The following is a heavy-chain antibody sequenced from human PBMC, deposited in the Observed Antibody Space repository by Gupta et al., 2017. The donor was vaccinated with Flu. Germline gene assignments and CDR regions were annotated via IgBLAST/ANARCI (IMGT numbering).Heavy chain of an antibody. D-gene: IGHD3-22*01. Sequence: QVQLVQSGAEVKKPGASVKVSCKASGYTFTGYYMHWVRQAPGQGLEWMGWINPNSGGANYAQRFQGRVTMTRDTSISTAYMELSRLRSDDTAVYYCARASYYYDSSGRLFDYWGQGTLVTVSS. CDR3: ARASYYYDSSGRLFDY. CDR1: GYTFTGYY. CDR2: INPNSGGA. V-gene: IGHV1-2*02. J-gene: IGHJ4*02.